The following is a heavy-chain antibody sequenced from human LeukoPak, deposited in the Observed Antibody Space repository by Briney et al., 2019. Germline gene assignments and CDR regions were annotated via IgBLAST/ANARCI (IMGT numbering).Heavy chain of an antibody. V-gene: IGHV3-30*18. CDR1: GFTFNAYA. CDR2: ISYDGSNK. J-gene: IGHJ2*01. CDR3: AKPPYCSGGSCYSVGYFDL. Sequence: GGSLRLSCAASGFTFNAYAMHWVRQAPGKGLEWVAVISYDGSNKYYADSVKGRFTISRDNSKNTLYLQMNSLRAEDTAVYYCAKPPYCSGGSCYSVGYFDLWGRGTLVTVSS. D-gene: IGHD2-15*01.